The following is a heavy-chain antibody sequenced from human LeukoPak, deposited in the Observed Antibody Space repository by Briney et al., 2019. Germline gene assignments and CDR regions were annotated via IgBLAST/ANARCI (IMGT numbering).Heavy chain of an antibody. Sequence: SETLSLTCTVSGGSISSGGYYWSWIRQHPGKGLEWIGEINHSGSTNYNPSLKSRVTISVDTSKNQFSLKLSSVTAADTAVYYCARAVAGVLYFDYWGQGTLVTVSS. CDR1: GGSISSGGYY. CDR3: ARAVAGVLYFDY. J-gene: IGHJ4*02. D-gene: IGHD6-19*01. CDR2: INHSGST. V-gene: IGHV4-39*07.